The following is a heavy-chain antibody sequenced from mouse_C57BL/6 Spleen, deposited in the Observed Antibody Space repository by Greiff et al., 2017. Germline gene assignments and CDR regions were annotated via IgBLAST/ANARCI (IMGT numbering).Heavy chain of an antibody. Sequence: QVQLQQPGAELVKPGASVKLSCKASGYTFTSYWMQWVKQRPGQGLEWNGEIDSSDSYTNYNQKFKGKATLTVDTSSSTAYMQLSILTSEDSAVYYCARKGAYYGNDYFDYWVQGTTLTVAS. CDR3: ARKGAYYGNDYFDY. CDR1: GYTFTSYW. D-gene: IGHD2-1*01. V-gene: IGHV1-50*01. J-gene: IGHJ2*01. CDR2: IDSSDSYT.